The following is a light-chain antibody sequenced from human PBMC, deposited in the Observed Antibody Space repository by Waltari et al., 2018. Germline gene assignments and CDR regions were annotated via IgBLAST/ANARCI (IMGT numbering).Light chain of an antibody. Sequence: QSALTQPASVSGSPGQSITISCTGTSSDVGGYNYVSWYQQHPGKAPRLMIYEVSNRPSGVSNLVSGSKAGNTASLTISGLQAEDEADYYCSSYTSITTVVFGGGTKLTVL. J-gene: IGLJ2*01. CDR3: SSYTSITTVV. V-gene: IGLV2-14*01. CDR1: SSDVGGYNY. CDR2: EVS.